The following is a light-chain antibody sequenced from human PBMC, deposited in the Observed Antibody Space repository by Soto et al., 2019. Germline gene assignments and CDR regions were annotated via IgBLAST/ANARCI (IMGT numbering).Light chain of an antibody. CDR2: GNT. CDR1: SSNIGAIYD. V-gene: IGLV1-40*01. Sequence: QSVLTQPPSVSGAPGQRVTISCTGSSSNIGAIYDVHWYQQLPGTAPKLLIYGNTNRPSGVPDRFSGSKSGTSASLAITGLQAEDEADYYCQSYDSSLSGWVFGGGTKVTDL. CDR3: QSYDSSLSGWV. J-gene: IGLJ3*02.